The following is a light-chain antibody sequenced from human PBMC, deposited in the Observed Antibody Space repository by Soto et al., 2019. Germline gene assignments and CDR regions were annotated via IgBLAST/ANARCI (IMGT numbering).Light chain of an antibody. Sequence: ELVLTQSPDPLSLSPWARATLFCRAGQSVSSNYLAGYQQKPGQAPRLMIYGASNRAAGIPDRFSGSGSGTDFSLTINSLQSEDFAVYYCQQYNDWPTWTFGQGTKVDIK. CDR3: QQYNDWPTWT. CDR1: QSVSSN. V-gene: IGKV3D-15*01. J-gene: IGKJ1*01. CDR2: GAS.